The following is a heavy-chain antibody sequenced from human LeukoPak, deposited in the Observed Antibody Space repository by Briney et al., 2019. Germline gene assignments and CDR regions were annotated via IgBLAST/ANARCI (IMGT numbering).Heavy chain of an antibody. CDR1: GYTFTSYD. J-gene: IGHJ5*02. V-gene: IGHV1-8*03. CDR2: MNPNSGNT. Sequence: ASVKVSCKASGYTFTSYDINWVRQATGQGLEWMGWMNPNSGNTGYAQKFQGRVTITRNTSISTAYMELSSLRPGDTAVYYCAKAGHDFWSGSHWFDPWGQGTLVTVSS. CDR3: AKAGHDFWSGSHWFDP. D-gene: IGHD3-3*01.